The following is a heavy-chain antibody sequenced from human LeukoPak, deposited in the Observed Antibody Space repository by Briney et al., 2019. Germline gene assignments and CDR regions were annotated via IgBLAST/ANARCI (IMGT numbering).Heavy chain of an antibody. D-gene: IGHD5-24*01. CDR3: ARDRGADGYNYFAY. V-gene: IGHV3-9*01. CDR2: INWNSNSI. CDR1: GFTFDNYA. Sequence: GRSLRLSWVASGFTFDNYAMHWVRQVPGKGLEWVSGINWNSNSIGYADSVKGRFTNPRDNARNSLYLQMNNPRTEDTALYYCARDRGADGYNYFAYWGQGTLVAVSS. J-gene: IGHJ4*02.